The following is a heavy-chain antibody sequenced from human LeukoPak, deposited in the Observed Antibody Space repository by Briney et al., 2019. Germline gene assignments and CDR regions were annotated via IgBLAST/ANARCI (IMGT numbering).Heavy chain of an antibody. CDR2: IYYSGST. D-gene: IGHD5-24*01. Sequence: PPETLSLTCTVSGGSISSYYWSWIRQPAGKGLEWIGYIYYSGSTNSNPSLKSRVTISVDTSKNQFSLKLSSVTAADTAVYYRARQDGYNLDHWGQGTLVTVSS. J-gene: IGHJ4*02. CDR1: GGSISSYY. CDR3: ARQDGYNLDH. V-gene: IGHV4-59*08.